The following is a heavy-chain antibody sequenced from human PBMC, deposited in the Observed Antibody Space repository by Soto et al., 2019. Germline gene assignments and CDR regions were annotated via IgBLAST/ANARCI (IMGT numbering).Heavy chain of an antibody. V-gene: IGHV3-7*01. CDR3: AKSPENYYDSSALFDY. D-gene: IGHD3-22*01. CDR2: IKQDGSEK. CDR1: GFTFSSYW. Sequence: GGSLRLSCAASGFTFSSYWMNWVRQAPGKGLEWVANIKQDGSEKYYVDSVKGRFTISRDNAKNSLYLQMNSLRAEDTAVYYCAKSPENYYDSSALFDYGGKGPLVTVPS. J-gene: IGHJ4*02.